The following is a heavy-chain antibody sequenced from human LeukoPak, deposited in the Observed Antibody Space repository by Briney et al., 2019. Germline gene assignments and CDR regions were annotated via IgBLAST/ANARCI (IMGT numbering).Heavy chain of an antibody. CDR1: GFTFSSYA. CDR3: AKDPLFDWEGWFDP. Sequence: PGGSLRLSCAASGFTFSSYAMSWVRQAPGKGLEWVSAISGSGGSTYYADSVKGRFTISRDNSKNTLYLQMNSLRADDTAVYYCAKDPLFDWEGWFDPWGQGTLVTVSS. V-gene: IGHV3-23*01. CDR2: ISGSGGST. D-gene: IGHD3-9*01. J-gene: IGHJ5*02.